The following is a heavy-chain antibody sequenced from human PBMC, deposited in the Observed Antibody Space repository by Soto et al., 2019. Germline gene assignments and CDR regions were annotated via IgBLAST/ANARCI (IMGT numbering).Heavy chain of an antibody. D-gene: IGHD3-16*02. CDR2: INPSGGST. CDR3: ARGAVHLGELSLFFADY. V-gene: IGHV1-46*01. CDR1: GYTFTSYY. J-gene: IGHJ4*02. Sequence: GASVKVSCKASGYTFTSYYMHWVRQAPGQGLEWMGIINPSGGSTSYAQKFQGRVTMTRDTSTSTVYMELSRLRSDDTAVYYCARGAVHLGELSLFFADYWGQGTLVTVSS.